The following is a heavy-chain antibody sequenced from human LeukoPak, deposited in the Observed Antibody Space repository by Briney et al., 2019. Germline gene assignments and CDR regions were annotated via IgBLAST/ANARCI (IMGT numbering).Heavy chain of an antibody. Sequence: PGGSLRLSCAASGFTFSSYAMHWVRQAPGKGLEWVAVISYDGSNKYYADSVKGRFTISRDNSKNTLYPQMNSLRAEDTAVYYCARGTPYVVVPDRLGYGMDVWGQGTTVTVSS. D-gene: IGHD2-2*01. CDR1: GFTFSSYA. CDR3: ARGTPYVVVPDRLGYGMDV. V-gene: IGHV3-30-3*01. CDR2: ISYDGSNK. J-gene: IGHJ6*02.